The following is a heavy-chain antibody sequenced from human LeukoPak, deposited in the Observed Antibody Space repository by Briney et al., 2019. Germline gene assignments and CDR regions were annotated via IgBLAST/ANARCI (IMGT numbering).Heavy chain of an antibody. CDR2: INQDGSGK. CDR1: GFTFNSYW. CDR3: ARWGSAWDY. D-gene: IGHD3-16*01. V-gene: IGHV3-7*05. J-gene: IGHJ4*02. Sequence: GGSLRLSCAASGFTFNSYWMSWVRQAPGKGLEWVANINQDGSGKYYVDSVKGRFTISRDSAKNSLYLQMNSLRAEDTAVYFCARWGSAWDYWGQGTLVTVSS.